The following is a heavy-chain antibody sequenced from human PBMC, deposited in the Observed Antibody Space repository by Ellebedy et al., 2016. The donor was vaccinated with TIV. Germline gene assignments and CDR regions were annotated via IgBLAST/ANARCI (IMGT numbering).Heavy chain of an antibody. D-gene: IGHD6-19*01. CDR2: IKHDGSDK. Sequence: GGSLRLXXAASGFTFSTFWMTWVRQAPGKGLEWVANIKHDGSDKHYVDAVKGRFTISRDNAKNSLYLQMNSLRAEDTAVYYCARDPRREEEQWLPMAWFDPWGQGTLVTVSS. V-gene: IGHV3-7*01. CDR1: GFTFSTFW. J-gene: IGHJ5*02. CDR3: ARDPRREEEQWLPMAWFDP.